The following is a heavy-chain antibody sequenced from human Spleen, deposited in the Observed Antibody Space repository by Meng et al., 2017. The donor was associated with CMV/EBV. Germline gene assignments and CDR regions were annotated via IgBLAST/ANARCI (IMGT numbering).Heavy chain of an antibody. V-gene: IGHV3-23*01. J-gene: IGHJ3*01. CDR2: ITGSGGST. CDR3: VRAERYDILTVYYDAFDV. Sequence: GGSLRFPCAASGFTFSSYAMSWVRQAPGKGLEWVSAITGSGGSTYYADPVKGRFTISRDDPRNTLSLQMASLRVEDTAVYYSVRAERYDILTVYYDAFDVWGQGTMVTVSS. CDR1: GFTFSSYA. D-gene: IGHD3-9*01.